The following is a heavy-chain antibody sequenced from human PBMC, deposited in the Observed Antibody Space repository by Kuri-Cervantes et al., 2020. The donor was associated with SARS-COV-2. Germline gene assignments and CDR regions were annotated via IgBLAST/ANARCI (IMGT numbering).Heavy chain of an antibody. CDR2: IDWDDDK. V-gene: IGHV2-70*04. J-gene: IGHJ6*02. CDR1: GFSLSTSGMR. Sequence: SGPTLVKPTQTLTLTCTFSGFSLSTSGMRVSWIRQPPGKALEWLARIDWDDDKFYSTSLKTRLTISKDTSKNQVVLTMTNMDPVDTATYYCARIRVEMATIGDYYYYGMDVWGQGTTVTVSS. D-gene: IGHD5-24*01. CDR3: ARIRVEMATIGDYYYYGMDV.